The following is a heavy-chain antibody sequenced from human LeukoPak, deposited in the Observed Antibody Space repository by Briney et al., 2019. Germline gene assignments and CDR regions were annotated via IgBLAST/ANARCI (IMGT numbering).Heavy chain of an antibody. CDR1: GFTFSSYS. J-gene: IGHJ4*02. CDR3: ARDLWEQGVFDY. V-gene: IGHV3-21*01. CDR2: ISSSSSYI. D-gene: IGHD1-26*01. Sequence: PGGSLRLSCAASGFTFSSYSMNWVRQAPGKGLEWVSSISSSSSYIYYADSVKGRFTISRDNAKNSLYLQMNSLRAEDTAVYYCARDLWEQGVFDYWGQGTLVTVSS.